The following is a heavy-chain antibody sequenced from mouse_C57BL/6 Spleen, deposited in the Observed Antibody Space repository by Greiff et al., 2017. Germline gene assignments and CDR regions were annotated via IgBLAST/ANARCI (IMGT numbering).Heavy chain of an antibody. CDR1: GYTFPSYW. D-gene: IGHD2-1*01. CDR2: INPSRGYT. V-gene: IGHV1-7*01. Sequence: VKLVESGAELAKPGASVKLSCKASGYTFPSYWMHWVKQRPGQGLEWIGYINPSRGYTKYNQKFKDKATLPADKASSTAYMQLSSLTYEDSAVYYCARPYCNYDTWFAYWGQGTLVTVSA. J-gene: IGHJ3*01. CDR3: ARPYCNYDTWFAY.